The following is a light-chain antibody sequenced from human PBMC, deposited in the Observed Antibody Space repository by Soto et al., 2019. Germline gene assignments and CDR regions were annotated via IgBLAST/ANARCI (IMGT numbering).Light chain of an antibody. V-gene: IGLV1-47*01. CDR2: RNN. CDR1: SSNIESNY. Sequence: QSVLTQPPSASGTPGQRITISCSGSSSNIESNYVYWYQQLPGTAPKLLIYRNNQRPSGVPDRFSGSKSGTSASLAISGLRSEDEADYYCAAWDDSLSGEVFGGGTKVTVL. J-gene: IGLJ2*01. CDR3: AAWDDSLSGEV.